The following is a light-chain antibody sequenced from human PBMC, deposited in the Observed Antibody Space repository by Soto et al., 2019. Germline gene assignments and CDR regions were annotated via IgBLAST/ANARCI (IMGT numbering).Light chain of an antibody. CDR2: GAS. J-gene: IGKJ1*01. CDR3: QQYNIWTPWT. Sequence: EIVMTQSPATLSVSPGERATLSCRASQGVSGNLAWYQQKPGQAPRLLIYGASTRATGIPARFSGSGSGTEFTLTISRLKYEDFEVSYSQQYNIWTPWTFGQGTKVDIK. V-gene: IGKV3-15*01. CDR1: QGVSGN.